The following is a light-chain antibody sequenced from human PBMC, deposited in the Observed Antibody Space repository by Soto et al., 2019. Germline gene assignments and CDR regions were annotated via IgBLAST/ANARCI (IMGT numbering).Light chain of an antibody. CDR1: SSDVGAYNY. CDR2: EVS. V-gene: IGLV2-8*01. J-gene: IGLJ1*01. CDR3: RSHERTNPSV. Sequence: QSVLTQPPSASGSPGQSVNISCTGTSSDVGAYNYVSWYQQHPGKAPKLMIYEVSKRPSGVPDRFSGSKSGNTASLTVSGLQAEDLAGYDCRSHERTNPSVCATGTK.